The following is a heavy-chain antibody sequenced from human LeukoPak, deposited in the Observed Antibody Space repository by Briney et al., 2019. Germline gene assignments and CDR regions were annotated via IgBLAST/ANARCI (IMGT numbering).Heavy chain of an antibody. CDR1: GGSFSGYY. CDR3: ARVLWWSSSYFDY. V-gene: IGHV4-34*01. J-gene: IGHJ4*02. Sequence: SETLSHTCAVYGGSFSGYYWSWIRQPPRKGLEWIGEINHSGSTNYNPSLKSRVTISLDTSKNQCSLKLSSVTAADTAVYYCARVLWWSSSYFDYWGQGTLVTVSS. CDR2: INHSGST. D-gene: IGHD2-8*02.